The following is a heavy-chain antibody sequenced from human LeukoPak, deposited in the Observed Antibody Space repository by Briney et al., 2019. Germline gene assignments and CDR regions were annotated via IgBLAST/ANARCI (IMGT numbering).Heavy chain of an antibody. CDR3: ARGLLNYLDY. V-gene: IGHV3-21*01. Sequence: GGSLRLSCAASGLTFSSYSMNWVRQAPGKGLEWVSSISSSSSYIYYADSVKGRFTISRDNAKNSLYLQMNSLRAEDTAVYYCARGLLNYLDYWGQGTLVTVSS. CDR1: GLTFSSYS. D-gene: IGHD2-8*02. J-gene: IGHJ4*02. CDR2: ISSSSSYI.